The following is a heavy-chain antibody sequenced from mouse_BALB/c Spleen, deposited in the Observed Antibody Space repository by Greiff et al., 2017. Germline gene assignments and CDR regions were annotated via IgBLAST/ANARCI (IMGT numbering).Heavy chain of an antibody. CDR3: ARHEGRYGNYDYYAMDY. J-gene: IGHJ4*01. D-gene: IGHD2-10*02. Sequence: DVKLVESGGDLVKPGGSLKLSCAASGFTFSSYGMSWVRQTPDKRLEWVATISSGGSYTYYPDSVKGRFTIARDNAKNTLYLQMSSLKSEDTAMYYCARHEGRYGNYDYYAMDYWGQGTSVTVSS. V-gene: IGHV5-6*02. CDR1: GFTFSSYG. CDR2: ISSGGSYT.